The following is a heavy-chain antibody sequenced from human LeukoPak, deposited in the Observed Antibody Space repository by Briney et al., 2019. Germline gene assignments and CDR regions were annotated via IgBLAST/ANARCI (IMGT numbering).Heavy chain of an antibody. D-gene: IGHD3-9*01. CDR3: ARETYSNILTGTDY. V-gene: IGHV1-18*04. J-gene: IGHJ4*02. Sequence: GASVKVSCKASGYTFTGYYMHWVRQAPGQGLEWLGWISTYDDNIKYAQSLQGRLTLTIGTSTSTAYMALRSLTSDDTAVYYCARETYSNILTGTDYWGPGTLVTVSS. CDR2: ISTYDDNI. CDR1: GYTFTGYY.